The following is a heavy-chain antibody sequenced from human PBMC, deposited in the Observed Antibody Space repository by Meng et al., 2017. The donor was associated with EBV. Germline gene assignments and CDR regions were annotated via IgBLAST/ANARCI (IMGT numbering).Heavy chain of an antibody. D-gene: IGHD4-11*01. Sequence: QVQLQESGPGLVKPSEXXALTCXVPGGSVNNESYYWGWIRQPPGKGLEYIGYIYYTGSTNYNSSLKSRVTISLDKSKNQFSLKLTSLTAADTAIYYCARGDYTNYPRWFDSWGQGTLGTVAS. V-gene: IGHV4-61*01. CDR3: ARGDYTNYPRWFDS. CDR1: GGSVNNESYY. J-gene: IGHJ5*01. CDR2: IYYTGST.